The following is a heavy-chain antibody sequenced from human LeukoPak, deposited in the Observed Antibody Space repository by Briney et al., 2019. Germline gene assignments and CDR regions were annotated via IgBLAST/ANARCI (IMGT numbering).Heavy chain of an antibody. J-gene: IGHJ4*02. CDR1: GGSTSSSSYY. V-gene: IGHV4-61*05. D-gene: IGHD5-24*01. Sequence: PSETLSPTCTVSGGSTSSSSYYWTWIRQPPGKGLEWIGYVFYRGNTNYNPSLKGRVSISVDMSKNQFSLKLRSVTAADMAFYYCARGRDGYVYWGPGTLVTVSS. CDR3: ARGRDGYVY. CDR2: VFYRGNT.